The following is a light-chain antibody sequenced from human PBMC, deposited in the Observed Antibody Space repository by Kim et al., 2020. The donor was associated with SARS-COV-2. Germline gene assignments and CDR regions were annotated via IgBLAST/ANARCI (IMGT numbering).Light chain of an antibody. CDR3: QQRESWPLT. CDR1: RSATTN. V-gene: IGKV3-11*01. CDR2: DAS. J-gene: IGKJ4*01. Sequence: LSPGESATLPCRASRSATTNLAWYHQKPGQPPRLLTYDASNRATGIPARFSGSGSGTEFTLTISSLEPEDFAVYYCQQRESWPLTFGGGTKVDIK.